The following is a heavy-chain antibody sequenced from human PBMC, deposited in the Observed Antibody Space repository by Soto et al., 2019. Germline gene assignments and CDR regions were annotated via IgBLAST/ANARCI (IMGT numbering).Heavy chain of an antibody. CDR1: GYTFSTYG. Sequence: QVQLVQSETEVTEPGASVRLSCKTSGYTFSTYGLSWVRQAPGQGLEWMGWTVAISESTIYAQKFQGRVTVTTDRSSHTGYLELSRLTSDDTALYYCARVAGYGLGSRHFDNWGQGTLVTVSS. CDR2: TVAISEST. V-gene: IGHV1-18*01. CDR3: ARVAGYGLGSRHFDN. J-gene: IGHJ4*02. D-gene: IGHD3-10*01.